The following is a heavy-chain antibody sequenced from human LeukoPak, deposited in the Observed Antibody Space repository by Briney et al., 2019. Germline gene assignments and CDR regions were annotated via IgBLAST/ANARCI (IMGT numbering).Heavy chain of an antibody. Sequence: ASVKVSCKASGYTFTSYDINWVRQATGQGLKWMGWMNPNSGNTGYAQKFQGRVTMTRSTSISTAYMELSSLRSEDTAVYYCARDGPDYYDSSGYYNWFDPWGQGTLVTVSS. CDR2: MNPNSGNT. V-gene: IGHV1-8*01. J-gene: IGHJ5*02. CDR1: GYTFTSYD. D-gene: IGHD3-22*01. CDR3: ARDGPDYYDSSGYYNWFDP.